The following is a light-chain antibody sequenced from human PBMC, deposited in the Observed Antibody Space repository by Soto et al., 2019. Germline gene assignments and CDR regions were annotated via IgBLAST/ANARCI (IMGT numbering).Light chain of an antibody. Sequence: QSALTQPASVSGSPGQSITISCTGTSSDVGSHNFVSWYQQHPGKAPELMIYEVSKRPSGVSNRFSGFKSGNTAFLTISGLQAEDEADYYCYSYVGSISFGGGTKLTVL. V-gene: IGLV2-23*02. CDR2: EVS. CDR3: YSYVGSIS. J-gene: IGLJ2*01. CDR1: SSDVGSHNF.